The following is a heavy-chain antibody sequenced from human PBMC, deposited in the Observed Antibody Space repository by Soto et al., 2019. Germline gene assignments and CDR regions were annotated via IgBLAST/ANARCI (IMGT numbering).Heavy chain of an antibody. V-gene: IGHV3-30-3*01. Sequence: HPGGSLRLSCAASGFTFRNHAMHWVRQAPGKGLEWVAVISYDGSNKYYADSVKGRFTISRDNSKNTLYLQMNSLRAEDTAVYYCAREEYTLFHFDYWGQGALVTVSS. CDR2: ISYDGSNK. CDR1: GFTFRNHA. CDR3: AREEYTLFHFDY. D-gene: IGHD3-10*01. J-gene: IGHJ4*02.